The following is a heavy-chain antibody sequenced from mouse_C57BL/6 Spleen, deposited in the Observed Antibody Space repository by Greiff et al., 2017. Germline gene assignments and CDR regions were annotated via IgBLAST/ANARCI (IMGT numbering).Heavy chain of an antibody. CDR3: TRDSSGPLAY. CDR2: IDPETGGT. D-gene: IGHD3-2*02. J-gene: IGHJ3*01. CDR1: GYTFTDYE. V-gene: IGHV1-15*01. Sequence: QVQLQPSGAELVRPGASVTLSCKASGYTFTDYEMHWVKQTPVHGLEWIGAIDPETGGTAYNQKFKGKAILTADKSSSTAYMELRSLTSEDSAVYYCTRDSSGPLAYWGQGTLVTVSA.